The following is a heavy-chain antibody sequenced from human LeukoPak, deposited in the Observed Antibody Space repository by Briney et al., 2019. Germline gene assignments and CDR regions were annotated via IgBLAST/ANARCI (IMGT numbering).Heavy chain of an antibody. J-gene: IGHJ3*02. Sequence: PGGSLRLSCAASGFTFSSYWMSWVRQAPGKGLEWVANIKQDGSEKYYVDSVKGRFTISRDNAKNSLYLQMNSLRAEDTAVYYCARAYGDPLVYAFDIWGQGTMVTVSS. CDR1: GFTFSSYW. CDR3: ARAYGDPLVYAFDI. CDR2: IKQDGSEK. V-gene: IGHV3-7*01. D-gene: IGHD4-17*01.